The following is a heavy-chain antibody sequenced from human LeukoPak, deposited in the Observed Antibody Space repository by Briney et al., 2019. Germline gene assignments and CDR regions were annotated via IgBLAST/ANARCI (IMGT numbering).Heavy chain of an antibody. D-gene: IGHD3-22*01. CDR2: ISSSSSYI. V-gene: IGHV3-21*01. CDR1: GFTFSSYS. J-gene: IGHJ4*02. CDR3: GRMDYDSSGYFDY. Sequence: GGSLRLSCAASGFTFSSYSMNWVRQAPGKGLEWVSSISSSSSYIYYADSVKGRFTISRDNAKNSLYLEMNSLRAEDTAVYYCGRMDYDSSGYFDYWGQGTLVTVSS.